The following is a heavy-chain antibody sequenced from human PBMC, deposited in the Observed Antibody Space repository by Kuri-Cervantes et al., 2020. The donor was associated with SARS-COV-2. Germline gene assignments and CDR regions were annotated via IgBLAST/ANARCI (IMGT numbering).Heavy chain of an antibody. CDR2: INHSGST. D-gene: IGHD3-10*01. CDR1: GGSFSGYY. Sequence: GSLRLSCAVYGGSFSGYYWSWIRQPPGKGLEWIGEINHSGSTNYNPSLKSRVTISVDTSKNQFSLKLSSVTAADTAVYYCARDTVPLLRGGYYFDYWGQGTLVTVSS. CDR3: ARDTVPLLRGGYYFDY. V-gene: IGHV4-34*01. J-gene: IGHJ4*02.